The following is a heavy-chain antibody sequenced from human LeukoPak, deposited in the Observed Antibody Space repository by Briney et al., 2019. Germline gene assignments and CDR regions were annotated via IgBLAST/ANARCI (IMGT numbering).Heavy chain of an antibody. J-gene: IGHJ6*02. D-gene: IGHD6-13*01. CDR1: GGSFSGYY. Sequence: SETLSLTCAVYGGSFSGYYWSWIRQPSGKGLEWIGEINHSGSTNYNPSLKSRVTISVDTSKNQFSLKLSSVTAADTAVYYCARARYSSSWRGYYGMDVWGQGTTVTVSS. V-gene: IGHV4-34*01. CDR2: INHSGST. CDR3: ARARYSSSWRGYYGMDV.